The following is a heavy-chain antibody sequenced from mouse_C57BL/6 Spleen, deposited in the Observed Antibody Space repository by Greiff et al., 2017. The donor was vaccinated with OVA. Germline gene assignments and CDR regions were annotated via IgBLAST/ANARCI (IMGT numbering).Heavy chain of an antibody. CDR1: GYTFTSYW. CDR3: ARDGAMDY. CDR2: IDPSDSYT. J-gene: IGHJ4*01. V-gene: IGHV1-69*01. D-gene: IGHD2-3*01. Sequence: QVQLQQPGAELVMPGASVKLSCKASGYTFTSYWMHWVKQRPGQGLEWIGEIDPSDSYTNYNQKFKGKATLTVDKSSSTAYMKLSSLTAEDSAVYYCARDGAMDYWGQGTSVTVSS.